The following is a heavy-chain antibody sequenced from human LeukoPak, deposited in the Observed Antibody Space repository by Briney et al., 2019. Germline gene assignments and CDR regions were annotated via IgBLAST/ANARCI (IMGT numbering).Heavy chain of an antibody. J-gene: IGHJ4*02. CDR2: IYPGDSDT. D-gene: IGHD5-18*01. Sequence: GEFLKISCKGSGYSFTSYWIGWVRQMPGKGLEWMGIIYPGDSDTRYSPSFQGQVTISDDKSISTAYLQWNSLKASDTAMYYCARLPRPAAYSYGYCFDYWGQGTLVPVSS. CDR1: GYSFTSYW. V-gene: IGHV5-51*01. CDR3: ARLPRPAAYSYGYCFDY.